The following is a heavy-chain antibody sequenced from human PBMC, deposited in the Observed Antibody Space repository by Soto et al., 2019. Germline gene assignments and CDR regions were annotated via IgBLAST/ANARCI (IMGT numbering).Heavy chain of an antibody. CDR3: ARSQGSSTSLEIYYYYYYGIDV. CDR1: GGTFSSYA. J-gene: IGHJ6*02. V-gene: IGHV1-69*13. Sequence: ASLKVSCKASGGTFSSYAISWVRQAPGQGLEWMGGIIPISDTTNYAQKFQGRVTITADESTSTAYMELSSLRSEDTAVYYCARSQGSSTSLEIYYYYYYGIDVWGQ. D-gene: IGHD2-2*01. CDR2: IIPISDTT.